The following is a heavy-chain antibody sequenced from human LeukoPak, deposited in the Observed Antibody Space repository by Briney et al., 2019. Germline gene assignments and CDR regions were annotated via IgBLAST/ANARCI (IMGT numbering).Heavy chain of an antibody. D-gene: IGHD4-17*01. CDR3: ARTTTVTTSAFDI. J-gene: IGHJ3*02. CDR1: GGTFSGYY. Sequence: SETLSLTCAVYGGTFSGYYWHWIRQPPGKGLVWIGEINHGGSTTCNPYFKSRVTISVDTSKNQFSLKLNSVTAEDTAGYYCARTTTVTTSAFDIWGQGTMGTVSS. V-gene: IGHV4-34*01. CDR2: INHGGST.